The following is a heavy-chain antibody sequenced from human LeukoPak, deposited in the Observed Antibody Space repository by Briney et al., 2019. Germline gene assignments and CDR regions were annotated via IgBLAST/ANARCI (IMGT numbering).Heavy chain of an antibody. J-gene: IGHJ4*02. Sequence: GGSLRFSCAASGFTLSSYAMSWVRQAPGKGLEWVSTISNTGGSTYYADSVQGRFTISRDNSKNTLSLQMNSLRAGDTAVYYCAKLMITFGGNIVAPPDYWGQGTLVTVSS. V-gene: IGHV3-23*01. CDR1: GFTLSSYA. CDR3: AKLMITFGGNIVAPPDY. D-gene: IGHD3-16*02. CDR2: ISNTGGST.